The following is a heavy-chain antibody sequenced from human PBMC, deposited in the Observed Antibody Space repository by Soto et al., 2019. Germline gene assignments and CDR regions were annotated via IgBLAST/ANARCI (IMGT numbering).Heavy chain of an antibody. CDR1: GYTFTNYG. CDR2: ISAYNGDT. J-gene: IGHJ4*02. CDR3: ATGIAAAGTARKQIDY. D-gene: IGHD6-13*01. Sequence: ASVKVSCKASGYTFTNYGISWVRQAPGQGLEWMGWISAYNGDTNYAQKLQGRVTMTEDTSTDTAYMELSSLRSEDTAVYYCATGIAAAGTARKQIDYWGQGTLVTVSS. V-gene: IGHV1-18*01.